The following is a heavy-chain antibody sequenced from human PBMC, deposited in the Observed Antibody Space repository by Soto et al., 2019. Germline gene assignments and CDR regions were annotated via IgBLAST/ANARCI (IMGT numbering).Heavy chain of an antibody. CDR3: AKGGPYHQTRITIFGVVTYADAFDI. V-gene: IGHV3-30*18. CDR2: ISYDGSNK. CDR1: GFTFSSYG. Sequence: GGSLRLSCAASGFTFSSYGMHWVRQAPGKGLEWVAVISYDGSNKYYADSVKGRFTISRDNSKNTLYLQMNSLRAEDTAVYYCAKGGPYHQTRITIFGVVTYADAFDIWGQGTMVTVSS. J-gene: IGHJ3*02. D-gene: IGHD3-3*01.